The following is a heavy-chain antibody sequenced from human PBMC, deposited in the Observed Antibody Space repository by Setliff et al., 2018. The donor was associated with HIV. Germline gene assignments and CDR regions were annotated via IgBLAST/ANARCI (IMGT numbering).Heavy chain of an antibody. CDR3: ARAFVEVTPHYALDV. CDR2: MNPASGDT. D-gene: IGHD2-21*02. V-gene: IGHV1-8*02. Sequence: ASVKVSCKTSGYSFTTYDINWVRQAAGQGLEWLGWMNPASGDTGSAQKFQGRLTMTRDTYIDKAYMELSSLSSDDSAVYFCARAFVEVTPHYALDVWCQGTTVT. J-gene: IGHJ6*02. CDR1: GYSFTTYD.